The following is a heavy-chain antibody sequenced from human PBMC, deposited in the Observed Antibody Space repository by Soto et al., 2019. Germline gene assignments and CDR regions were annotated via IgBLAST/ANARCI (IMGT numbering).Heavy chain of an antibody. CDR2: INAGNGNT. V-gene: IGHV1-3*01. CDR1: GYTFTSYA. Sequence: ASVKVSCKASGYTFTSYAMHWVRQAPGQRLEWMGWINAGNGNTKYSQKFQGRVTITRDTSASTAYMELSSLRSEDTAVYYCARGGWQYYDSSGYVPGMDVWGQGTTVTVSS. CDR3: ARGGWQYYDSSGYVPGMDV. D-gene: IGHD3-22*01. J-gene: IGHJ6*02.